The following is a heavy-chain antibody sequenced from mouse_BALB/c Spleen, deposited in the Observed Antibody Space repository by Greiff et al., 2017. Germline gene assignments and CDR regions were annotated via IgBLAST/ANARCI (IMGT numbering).Heavy chain of an antibody. V-gene: IGHV1-80*01. CDR2: IYPGDGDT. J-gene: IGHJ3*01. CDR3: ARSVITTRGLAY. D-gene: IGHD2-4*01. Sequence: VMLVESGAELVRPGSSVKISCKASGYAFSSYWMNWVKQRPGQGLEWIGQIYPGDGDTNYNGKFKGKATLTADKSSSTAYMQLSSLTSEDSAVYFCARSVITTRGLAYWGQGTLVTVSA. CDR1: GYAFSSYW.